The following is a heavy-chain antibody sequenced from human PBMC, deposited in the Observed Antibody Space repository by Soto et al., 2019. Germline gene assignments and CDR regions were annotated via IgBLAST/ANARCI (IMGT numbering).Heavy chain of an antibody. CDR1: GDSVSSNSAA. CDR3: ARDPSLRWAANDAFDI. V-gene: IGHV6-1*01. J-gene: IGHJ3*02. D-gene: IGHD4-17*01. Sequence: SQTLSLTCAISGDSVSSNSAAWNWIRQSASRGLEWLGRTYYRSKWYNDYAVSVKSRITINPDTSKNQFSLKLSSVTAADTAVYYCARDPSLRWAANDAFDIWGQGTMVTVSS. CDR2: TYYRSKWYN.